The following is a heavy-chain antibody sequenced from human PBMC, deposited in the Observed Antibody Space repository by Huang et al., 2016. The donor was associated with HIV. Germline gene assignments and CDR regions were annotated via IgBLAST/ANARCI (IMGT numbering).Heavy chain of an antibody. Sequence: QVQLVQSGSELRKPGASVKVSCQASGYTFTRYAMNWGRQDPGQGLEWMGWSNTNTGNPTYAQALAGRFVLSLDTSVSTAYLQISSLEAEDTAVYYCARDYYDSRGYDIHAVVDYWGQGTLVTVSS. CDR2: SNTNTGNP. CDR1: GYTFTRYA. V-gene: IGHV7-4-1*02. J-gene: IGHJ4*02. CDR3: ARDYYDSRGYDIHAVVDY. D-gene: IGHD3-22*01.